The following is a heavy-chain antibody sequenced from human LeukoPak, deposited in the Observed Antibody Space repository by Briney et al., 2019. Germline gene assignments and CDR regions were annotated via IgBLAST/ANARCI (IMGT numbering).Heavy chain of an antibody. CDR3: ATTGLLGDIP. CDR1: GFTFSDYY. Sequence: GSLRLSCAASGFTFSDYYMSWIRPAPGKGLEWLSYISKNGKTIYYADSVKGRFTISRDNAKKSVYLQMNSLRAEDTAVYYCATTGLLGDIPWGQGTLVTVSS. J-gene: IGHJ5*02. D-gene: IGHD2-21*01. V-gene: IGHV3-11*01. CDR2: ISKNGKTI.